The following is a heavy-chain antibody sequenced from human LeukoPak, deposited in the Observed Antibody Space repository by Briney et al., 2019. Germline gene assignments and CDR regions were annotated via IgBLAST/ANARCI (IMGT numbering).Heavy chain of an antibody. CDR2: LYYSGST. CDR3: ARRDGDYGMDV. D-gene: IGHD5-24*01. J-gene: IGHJ6*02. Sequence: SETLSLTCTVSGASISSYYWSWIRQPPGKGLEWIGYLYYSGSTNYNPSLKSRVTISVDTSKNQFPLKLSSVTAADTAVYYCARRDGDYGMDVWGQGTTVTVSS. V-gene: IGHV4-59*08. CDR1: GASISSYY.